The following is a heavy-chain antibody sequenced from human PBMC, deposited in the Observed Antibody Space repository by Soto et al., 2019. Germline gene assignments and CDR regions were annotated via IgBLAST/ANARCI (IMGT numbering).Heavy chain of an antibody. J-gene: IGHJ4*02. CDR3: AKGDAGITAAGADY. D-gene: IGHD6-13*01. V-gene: IGHV3-30*18. CDR1: GFTFSSYG. Sequence: QVQLVESGGGVVQPGRSLRLSCAASGFTFSSYGMHWVRQAPGKGLEWVAVLSYDGSNRHYADSVKCRFTISRDNSKNTVYLQINSLRAEDTAVYYCAKGDAGITAAGADYWGQGTLVTVSS. CDR2: LSYDGSNR.